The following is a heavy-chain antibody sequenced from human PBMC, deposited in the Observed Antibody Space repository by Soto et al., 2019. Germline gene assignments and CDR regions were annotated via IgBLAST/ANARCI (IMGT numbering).Heavy chain of an antibody. CDR1: GFTFSNYG. J-gene: IGHJ4*02. Sequence: QVQLVESGGGVVQPGRSLRLSCAASGFTFSNYGMHWVRQAPGKGLEWVAVISYDGINKYYGDSVKGRFTISRDNSKNTLYLQMNSLRAEDTAVYYCAKDQGKTWNYGVDYWGQGTLVTVSS. CDR3: AKDQGKTWNYGVDY. V-gene: IGHV3-30*18. D-gene: IGHD1-7*01. CDR2: ISYDGINK.